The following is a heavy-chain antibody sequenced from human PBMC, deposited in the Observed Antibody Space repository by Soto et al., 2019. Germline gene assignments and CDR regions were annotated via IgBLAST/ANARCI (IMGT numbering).Heavy chain of an antibody. CDR2: IYHSGST. Sequence: QVQLQESGPGLVKPSETLSPISTVSGASVRVGSSSWAWLRRPPGKGLEWIGHIYHSGSTIYNPSLKSRVTISIDTSKSQFSLNLNSMTAADTAVYYCAGYNWNYYFDPWGQGTLVTVSS. J-gene: IGHJ5*02. V-gene: IGHV4-61*01. CDR3: AGYNWNYYFDP. D-gene: IGHD1-7*01. CDR1: GASVRVGSSS.